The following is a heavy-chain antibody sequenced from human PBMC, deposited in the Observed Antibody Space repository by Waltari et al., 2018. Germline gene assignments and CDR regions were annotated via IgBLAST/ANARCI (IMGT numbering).Heavy chain of an antibody. CDR2: VDPEDGET. Sequence: EVQLVQSGAEVKKPGATVKISCAASGYTFTDYHMHWVQQAPGKGPEWMGRVDPEDGETKYAEKFQGRVTITADTSTDTAYMELSSLRSEDTAVYYCAIMGSTPGYYMDFWGKGTTVTVSS. CDR1: GYTFTDYH. CDR3: AIMGSTPGYYMDF. V-gene: IGHV1-69-2*01. D-gene: IGHD3-10*01. J-gene: IGHJ6*03.